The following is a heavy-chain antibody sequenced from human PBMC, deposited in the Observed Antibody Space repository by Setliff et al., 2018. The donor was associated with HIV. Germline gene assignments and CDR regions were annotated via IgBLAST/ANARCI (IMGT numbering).Heavy chain of an antibody. CDR3: AADRYLWFGELVT. D-gene: IGHD3-10*01. CDR1: GFTSTNSA. CDR2: IVVGSGNT. Sequence: GASVKVSCKTSGFTSTNSAIQWVRQARGQRLEWIGWIVVGSGNTNYAQKFQKRVTITWDMSTITAFMELSSLRSEDTAVYYCAADRYLWFGELVTWAQGTLVTVSS. J-gene: IGHJ4*02. V-gene: IGHV1-58*02.